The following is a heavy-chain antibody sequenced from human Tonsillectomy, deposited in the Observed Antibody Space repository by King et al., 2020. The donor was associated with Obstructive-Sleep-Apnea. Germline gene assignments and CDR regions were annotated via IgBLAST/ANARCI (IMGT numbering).Heavy chain of an antibody. CDR3: ARDMSAYDSTSPAY. V-gene: IGHV1-2*02. D-gene: IGHD3-10*01. J-gene: IGHJ4*02. CDR2: ISPNSGAT. Sequence: QLVQSGAEVKKPGASVKVSCKASGYTFTGYYIHWVRQAPGQGLEWMGWISPNSGATKYAQKFQDRVTMTRDTSISTIYMDLSRLRSDDTAMYYCARDMSAYDSTSPAYWGQGTLVTVSS. CDR1: GYTFTGYY.